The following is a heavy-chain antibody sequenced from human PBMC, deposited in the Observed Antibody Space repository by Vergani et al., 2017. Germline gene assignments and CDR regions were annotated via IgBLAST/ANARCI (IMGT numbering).Heavy chain of an antibody. V-gene: IGHV1-69*02. D-gene: IGHD4-17*01. CDR1: GGTFSTYT. CDR3: ARVGRYDYGYYELDY. Sequence: QVQLVQSGAEVKKPGSSVMVSCMASGGTFSTYTISWVRQAPGQGLEWMGRIIPILGLVNYAQKFQGRVTITADRSTSAAYLELSTLRSEDTAVYYCARVGRYDYGYYELDYWGQGTLVTVSS. J-gene: IGHJ4*02. CDR2: IIPILGLV.